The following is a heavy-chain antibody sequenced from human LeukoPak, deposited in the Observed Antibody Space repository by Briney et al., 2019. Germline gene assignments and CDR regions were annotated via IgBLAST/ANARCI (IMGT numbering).Heavy chain of an antibody. V-gene: IGHV3-23*01. Sequence: GESLRLSCAAAGFTFSSYAMSWVRQAPGKGLEWVSAISGSGGSTYYADSVKGRFTISRDNSKNTLYLQMNSLRAEDTAVYYCAKAGSGYYPFYYWVQGTLVTVSS. CDR2: ISGSGGST. J-gene: IGHJ4*02. CDR3: AKAGSGYYPFYY. D-gene: IGHD3-22*01. CDR1: GFTFSSYA.